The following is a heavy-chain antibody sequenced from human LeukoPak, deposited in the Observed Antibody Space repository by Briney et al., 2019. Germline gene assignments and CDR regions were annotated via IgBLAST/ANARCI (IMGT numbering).Heavy chain of an antibody. CDR2: INSDGSST. D-gene: IGHD2-21*02. J-gene: IGHJ3*02. CDR3: ARDTPLANCGGDCYSDAFDI. V-gene: IGHV3-74*01. CDR1: GFTFSSYW. Sequence: GGSLRLSCAASGFTFSSYWMHWVRQAPGKGLVWVSRINSDGSSTTYADSVKGRFTIPRDNAKNTLYLQMNSLTAEDTAVYYCARDTPLANCGGDCYSDAFDIWGQGTMVTVSS.